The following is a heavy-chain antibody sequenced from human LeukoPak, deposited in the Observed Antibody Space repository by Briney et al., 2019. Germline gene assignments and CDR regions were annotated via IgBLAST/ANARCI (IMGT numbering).Heavy chain of an antibody. J-gene: IGHJ4*02. V-gene: IGHV4-59*12. CDR1: GGSISRYY. D-gene: IGHD3-22*01. CDR2: IYYSGRT. Sequence: SETLSLTCSVSGGSISRYYWTWIRQPPGKGLEWIGYIYYSGRTNYNPSLKSRVTISVDTSKNQFSLKLRSVTAADTAVYYCARDSHSSGYYYFDYWGQGTLVTVSS. CDR3: ARDSHSSGYYYFDY.